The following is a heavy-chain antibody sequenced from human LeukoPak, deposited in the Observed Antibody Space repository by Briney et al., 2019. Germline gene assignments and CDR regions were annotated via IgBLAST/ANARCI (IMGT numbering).Heavy chain of an antibody. D-gene: IGHD2-2*01. CDR2: ISRSGSAM. CDR1: GFTISDYY. Sequence: GGSLRLSCAASGFTISDYYMSWVRQARGKGLEWVSCISRSGSAMYYADSVKGRFTISRDNAKNSVYLQMNTLRAEDTAVYFCARDRRSTNSYEFDPWGQGTLVTVSS. J-gene: IGHJ5*02. V-gene: IGHV3-11*01. CDR3: ARDRRSTNSYEFDP.